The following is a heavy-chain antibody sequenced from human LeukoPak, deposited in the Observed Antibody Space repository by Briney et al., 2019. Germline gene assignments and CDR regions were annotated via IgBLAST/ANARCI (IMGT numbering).Heavy chain of an antibody. CDR1: GGSISSGDYY. Sequence: SQTLSLTCTVSGGSISSGDYYWTWIRQPPGTGLEWIGYIYYSGNTHYNPSLKSRVSISVDTAKNQFSLNLSSVTAADTAVYYCARDQNKYDSSGYYYYQYGMGVWGQGTTVTVSS. D-gene: IGHD3-22*01. J-gene: IGHJ6*02. CDR2: IYYSGNT. CDR3: ARDQNKYDSSGYYYYQYGMGV. V-gene: IGHV4-30-4*01.